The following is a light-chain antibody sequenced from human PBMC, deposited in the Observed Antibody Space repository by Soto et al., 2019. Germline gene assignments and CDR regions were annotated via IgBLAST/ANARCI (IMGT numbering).Light chain of an antibody. CDR3: SSYAGSNTVK. Sequence: QSALTQPPSASGSPGQSVTISCAGTRSDIGSYIYVSWFQHHPGKAPKLIIYEVNKRPSGVPDRFSGSRSGNTASLTVSGLQVEDEADYYCSSYAGSNTVKFGGGTKLTVL. CDR1: RSDIGSYIY. V-gene: IGLV2-8*01. CDR2: EVN. J-gene: IGLJ3*02.